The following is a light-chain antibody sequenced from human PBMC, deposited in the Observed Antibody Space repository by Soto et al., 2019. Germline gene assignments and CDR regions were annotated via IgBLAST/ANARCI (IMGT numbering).Light chain of an antibody. J-gene: IGKJ4*01. Sequence: EIVLTQSPATLSLSPGERVTLSCRASQSVNIFLAWYQQKPGQAPRLLIYDASKRATGIPARFSGSGSGTDFTLTISSLEPEDFAVYYCQQRKNWPPTFGGGTKVEIK. CDR1: QSVNIF. CDR2: DAS. V-gene: IGKV3-11*01. CDR3: QQRKNWPPT.